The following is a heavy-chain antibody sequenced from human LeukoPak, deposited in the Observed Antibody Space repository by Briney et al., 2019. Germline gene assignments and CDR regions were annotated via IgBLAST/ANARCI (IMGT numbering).Heavy chain of an antibody. D-gene: IGHD2-2*01. J-gene: IGHJ4*02. V-gene: IGHV3-30-3*01. CDR2: ISYDGSNK. CDR3: ARGAVRRGYCSSTSCYDLDY. CDR1: AFTFSSYA. Sequence: GGSLRLSCAASAFTFSSYAMHWVRQAPGKGLEWVAVISYDGSNKYYADSVKGRFTISRDNSKNTLYLQMNSLRAEDTAVYYCARGAVRRGYCSSTSCYDLDYWGQGTLVTVSS.